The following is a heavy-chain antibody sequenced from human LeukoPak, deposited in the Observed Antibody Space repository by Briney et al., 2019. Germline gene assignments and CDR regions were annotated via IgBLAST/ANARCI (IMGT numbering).Heavy chain of an antibody. Sequence: ASVKVSCKASGYTFTSYDINWVRQATGQGLEWMGWMNPNSGNTGYAQKFQGRVTITRNTSISTAYMELSSLRSEDTAVYYCARGLYQLLFRYYYMDVWGKGTTVTVSS. J-gene: IGHJ6*03. V-gene: IGHV1-8*03. CDR2: MNPNSGNT. D-gene: IGHD2-2*01. CDR3: ARGLYQLLFRYYYMDV. CDR1: GYTFTSYD.